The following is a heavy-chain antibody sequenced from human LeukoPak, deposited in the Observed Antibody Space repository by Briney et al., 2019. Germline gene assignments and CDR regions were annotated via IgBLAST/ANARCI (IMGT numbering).Heavy chain of an antibody. CDR1: GYTLTELS. CDR3: ATVMRFGESHNWFDP. V-gene: IGHV1-24*01. J-gene: IGHJ5*02. Sequence: ASVKVSCKVPGYTLTELSMHWVRQAPGKGLEWMGGFDPEDGETIYAQKFQGRVTMTEDTSTDTAYMELSSLRSEDTAVYYCATVMRFGESHNWFDPWGQGTLVTVSS. CDR2: FDPEDGET. D-gene: IGHD3-10*01.